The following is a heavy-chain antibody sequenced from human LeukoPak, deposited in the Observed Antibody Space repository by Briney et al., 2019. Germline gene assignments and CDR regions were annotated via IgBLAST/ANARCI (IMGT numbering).Heavy chain of an antibody. CDR3: AREPSRYYYDSSGYYADFDY. D-gene: IGHD3-22*01. J-gene: IGHJ4*02. V-gene: IGHV1-2*02. CDR1: GYTFTGYY. Sequence: ASVKVSCKASGYTFTGYYMHWVRQAPGQGLEWMGWINPNSGGTNYAQKFQGRVTMTRVTSISTAYMELSRLRSDDTAVYYCAREPSRYYYDSSGYYADFDYWGQGTLVTVSS. CDR2: INPNSGGT.